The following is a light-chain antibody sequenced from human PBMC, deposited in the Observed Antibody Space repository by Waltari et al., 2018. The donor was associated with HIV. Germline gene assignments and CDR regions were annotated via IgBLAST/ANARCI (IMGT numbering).Light chain of an antibody. CDR3: QSYDSSLSDWV. J-gene: IGLJ3*02. CDR2: GSE. CDR1: SSNIGAGYD. V-gene: IGLV1-40*01. Sequence: VMTQSPLSLPVTPGEPASISCTGSSSNIGAGYDAHWYQQLPGAAPKLLIYGSEYRPSGVPDRFAGSRSGSAASLAITGLQAEDEADYYCQSYDSSLSDWVFGGGTKLTVL.